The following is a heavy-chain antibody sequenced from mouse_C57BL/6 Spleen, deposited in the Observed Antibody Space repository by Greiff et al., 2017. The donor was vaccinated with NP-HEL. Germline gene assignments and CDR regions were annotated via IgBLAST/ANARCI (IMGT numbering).Heavy chain of an antibody. D-gene: IGHD2-2*01. V-gene: IGHV1-80*01. CDR1: GYAFSSYW. J-gene: IGHJ3*01. CDR2: IYPGDGDT. CDR3: ARTGSTMVTTGFAY. Sequence: QVQLQQSGAELVKPGASVKISCKASGYAFSSYWMNWVKQRPGKGLEWIGQIYPGDGDTNYNGKFKGKATLTADKSSSTAYMQLSSLTSEDSAVYFCARTGSTMVTTGFAYWGQGTLVTGSA.